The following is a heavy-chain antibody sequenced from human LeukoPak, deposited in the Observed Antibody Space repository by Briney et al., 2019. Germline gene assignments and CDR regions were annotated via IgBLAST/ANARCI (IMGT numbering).Heavy chain of an antibody. J-gene: IGHJ4*02. D-gene: IGHD6-19*01. CDR2: INPNSGGT. CDR3: ARGHSSGWYEVYFDY. V-gene: IGHV1-2*02. Sequence: ASVKVSCKASGYTFTGYYMHWVRQAPGQGLEWMGWINPNSGGTNYAQKFQGRVTMTRDTSISTAYMELSRLRSDDTAVYYCARGHSSGWYEVYFDYWGQGTLVTVSS. CDR1: GYTFTGYY.